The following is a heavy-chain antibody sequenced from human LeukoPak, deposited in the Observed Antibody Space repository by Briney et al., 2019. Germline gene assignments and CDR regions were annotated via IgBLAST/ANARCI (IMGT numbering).Heavy chain of an antibody. CDR3: ARDHNQYYYGSGVSGGWFDP. D-gene: IGHD3-10*01. J-gene: IGHJ5*02. Sequence: SETLSFTCTVSGGTISSSSYYWGWIRQPPGKGLEWIGSIYYSGSTHYNPSLKSRVTISVATSKNQFSLKLSSVSAADTAVYYCARDHNQYYYGSGVSGGWFDPWGQGSLVTVSS. CDR2: IYYSGST. CDR1: GGTISSSSYY. V-gene: IGHV4-39*07.